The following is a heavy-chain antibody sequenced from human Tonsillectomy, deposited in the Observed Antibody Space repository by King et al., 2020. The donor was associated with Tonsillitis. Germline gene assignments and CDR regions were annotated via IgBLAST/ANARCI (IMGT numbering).Heavy chain of an antibody. CDR1: GFTFSNYA. Sequence: VQLVESGGGLVQPGGSLRLSCAASGFTFSNYAMSWVRQAPGKGLEWVSDISGSGGSTDYADSVKGRFTISRDNSKNTLFLQMNSLRAEDTAVYYCAKRSYGSGSYYNGPHFDYWGQGILVTVSS. D-gene: IGHD3-10*01. CDR3: AKRSYGSGSYYNGPHFDY. J-gene: IGHJ4*02. V-gene: IGHV3-23*04. CDR2: ISGSGGST.